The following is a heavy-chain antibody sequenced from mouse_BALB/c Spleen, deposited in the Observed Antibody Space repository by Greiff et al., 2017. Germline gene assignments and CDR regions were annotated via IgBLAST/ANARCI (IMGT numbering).Heavy chain of an antibody. CDR2: ISYSGST. CDR1: GYSITSDYA. CDR3: ARSGHYGSSYGFAY. V-gene: IGHV3-2*02. Sequence: ESGPGLVKPSQSLSLTCTVTGYSITSDYAWNWIRQFPGNKLEWMGYISYSGSTSYNPSLKSRISITRDTSKNQFFLQLNSVTTEDTATYYCARSGHYGSSYGFAYWGQGTLVTVSA. D-gene: IGHD1-1*01. J-gene: IGHJ3*01.